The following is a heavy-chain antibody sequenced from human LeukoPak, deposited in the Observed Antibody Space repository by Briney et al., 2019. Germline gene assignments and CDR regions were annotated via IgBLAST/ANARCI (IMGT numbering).Heavy chain of an antibody. CDR3: AKVGVVVPAAIIYYFDY. Sequence: GGSLRLSCAASGFTFSSYAMSWVRQAPGKGLEWVSAISGSGGSTYYADSVKGRLTISRDNSKNTLYLQMSSLRAEDTAVYYCAKVGVVVPAAIIYYFDYWGQGTPVTVSS. V-gene: IGHV3-23*01. D-gene: IGHD2-2*01. CDR1: GFTFSSYA. CDR2: ISGSGGST. J-gene: IGHJ4*02.